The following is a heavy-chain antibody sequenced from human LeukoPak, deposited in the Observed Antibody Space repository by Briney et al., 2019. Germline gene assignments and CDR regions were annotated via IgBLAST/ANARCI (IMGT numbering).Heavy chain of an antibody. V-gene: IGHV3-30-3*01. J-gene: IGHJ6*02. CDR2: ISYDGSNK. Sequence: GGSLRLSCAASGFTFSSYAMHWVRQAPCKGLEWVAVISYDGSNKYYADSVKGRFTISRDNSKNTLYLQMNSLRAEDTAVYYCAREEDYYYGMDVWGQGTTVTVSS. CDR1: GFTFSSYA. CDR3: AREEDYYYGMDV.